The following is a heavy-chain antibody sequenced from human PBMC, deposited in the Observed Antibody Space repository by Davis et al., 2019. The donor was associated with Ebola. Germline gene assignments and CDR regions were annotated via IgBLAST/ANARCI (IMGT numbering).Heavy chain of an antibody. CDR3: AKVLQATNILATTYYYYALDV. V-gene: IGHV3-23*01. D-gene: IGHD5-12*01. CDR2: ISGSGGST. CDR1: GFTFSSYA. Sequence: GESLKISCAASGFTFSSYAMSWVRQAPGKGLEWVSAISGSGGSTYYADSVKGRFTISRDNSKNTLYLQMSSLRAEDTAIYYCAKVLQATNILATTYYYYALDVWGQGTTVTVSA. J-gene: IGHJ6*01.